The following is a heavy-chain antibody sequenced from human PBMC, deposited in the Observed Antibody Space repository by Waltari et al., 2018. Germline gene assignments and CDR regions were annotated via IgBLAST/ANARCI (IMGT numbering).Heavy chain of an antibody. J-gene: IGHJ4*02. CDR3: ARGGGGGDGPYFDY. V-gene: IGHV4-34*01. Sequence: QVQLQQWGAGLLKPSETLSLTCAVYGGSVSGYYWSWIRQPPGKGLEWIGEINHSGSTNYNPSLKSRVTISVDTSKNQFSLKLSSVTAADTAVYYCARGGGGGDGPYFDYWGQGTLVTVSS. CDR2: INHSGST. CDR1: GGSVSGYY. D-gene: IGHD3-16*01.